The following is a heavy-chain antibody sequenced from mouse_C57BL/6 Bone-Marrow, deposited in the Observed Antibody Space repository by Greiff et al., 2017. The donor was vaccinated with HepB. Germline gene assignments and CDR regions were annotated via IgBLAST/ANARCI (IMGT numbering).Heavy chain of an antibody. CDR2: INYDGSST. CDR1: GFTFSDYY. J-gene: IGHJ4*01. V-gene: IGHV5-16*01. D-gene: IGHD2-10*01. CDR3: ARASYYGKTYYAMDY. Sequence: EVKLVESEGGLVQPGSSMKLSCTASGFTFSDYYMAWVRQVPEKGLEWVANINYDGSSTYYLDSLKSRFIISRDNAKNILYLQMSSLKSEDTATYYCARASYYGKTYYAMDYWGQGTSVTVSS.